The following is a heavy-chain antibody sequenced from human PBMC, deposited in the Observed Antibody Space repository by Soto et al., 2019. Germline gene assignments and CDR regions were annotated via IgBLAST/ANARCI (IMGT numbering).Heavy chain of an antibody. V-gene: IGHV4-59*13. CDR1: AGSISGSF. J-gene: IGHJ5*02. D-gene: IGHD6-13*01. CDR3: AKVGRIAAAGTWFDP. CDR2: IYYSGST. Sequence: SETLSLTCAVSAGSISGSFWSWIRQSPGRELELIGYIYYSGSTYYNPSLKSRITISIDTSRNQFSLKMSSVTDADTAVYYCAKVGRIAAAGTWFDPWGQGTPVIVSS.